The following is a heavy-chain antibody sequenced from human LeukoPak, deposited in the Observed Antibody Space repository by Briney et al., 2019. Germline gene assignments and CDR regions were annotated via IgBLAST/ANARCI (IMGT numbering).Heavy chain of an antibody. CDR1: GGSISSSSYY. Sequence: KASETLSLTCTVSGGSISSSSYYWGWIRQPPGKGLEWIGSIYYSGSTYYNPSLKSRVTISVDTSKNQFSPKLSSVTAADTAVYYCARGNRPYGEHEAFDIWGHGTTVTVSP. CDR2: IYYSGST. V-gene: IGHV4-39*01. J-gene: IGHJ3*02. D-gene: IGHD3-10*01. CDR3: ARGNRPYGEHEAFDI.